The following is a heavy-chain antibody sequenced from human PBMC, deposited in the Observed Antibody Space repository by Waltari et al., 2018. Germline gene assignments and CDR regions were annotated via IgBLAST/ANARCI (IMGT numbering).Heavy chain of an antibody. J-gene: IGHJ4*02. Sequence: EVQVVESGGGLVQHGGSLRLSCSASGFTISTFWMTWVRQAPGKGAEYVANINEDGRGKYYVDSVKGRFSISRDNAKNSVFLEMNSLRAEDTAMYYCVRGVDSWGQGTLVTVSS. V-gene: IGHV3-7*01. CDR3: VRGVDS. CDR2: INEDGRGK. CDR1: GFTISTFW.